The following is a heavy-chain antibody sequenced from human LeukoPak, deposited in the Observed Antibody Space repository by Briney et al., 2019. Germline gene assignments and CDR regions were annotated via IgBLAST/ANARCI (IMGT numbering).Heavy chain of an antibody. V-gene: IGHV1-18*01. Sequence: ASVKVSCKASGYTFTSYGISWVRQAPGQGLEWMGWISAYNGNTNYAQKLQGRVTMTRDTSISTAYMELSRLRSDDTAVYYCARYGSGSYYEDWFDPWGQGTLVTVSS. J-gene: IGHJ5*02. CDR2: ISAYNGNT. CDR1: GYTFTSYG. CDR3: ARYGSGSYYEDWFDP. D-gene: IGHD3-10*01.